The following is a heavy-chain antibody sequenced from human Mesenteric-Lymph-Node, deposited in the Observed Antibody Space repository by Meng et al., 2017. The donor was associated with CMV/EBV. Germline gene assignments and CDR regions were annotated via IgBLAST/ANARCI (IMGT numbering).Heavy chain of an antibody. D-gene: IGHD4-23*01. CDR1: GGSFSGYY. V-gene: IGHV4-34*01. Sequence: LQQWGAGVLKPAETLSLTCAVYGGSFSGYYWSWIRQPPGKGLEWIGEINHSGSTNYNPSLKSRVTISVDTSKNQFSLKLSSVTAADTAVYYCARHQRWLKSEGGFNYWGQGTLVTVSS. J-gene: IGHJ4*02. CDR2: INHSGST. CDR3: ARHQRWLKSEGGFNY.